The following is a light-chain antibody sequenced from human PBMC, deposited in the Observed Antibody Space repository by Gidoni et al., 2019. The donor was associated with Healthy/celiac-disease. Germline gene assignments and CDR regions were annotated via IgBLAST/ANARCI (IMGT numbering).Light chain of an antibody. CDR2: EVS. Sequence: QSALTQPPSASASPGQSVTISCPGTSSDVGGYNYVSWYQQHPGKAPKLLLYEVSKRPSGVPDRFSGSKSGNTASLTVSGLQAEDEAEYYCSSYAGSNNVVCGGGTKRTVL. CDR3: SSYAGSNNVV. J-gene: IGLJ2*01. CDR1: SSDVGGYNY. V-gene: IGLV2-8*01.